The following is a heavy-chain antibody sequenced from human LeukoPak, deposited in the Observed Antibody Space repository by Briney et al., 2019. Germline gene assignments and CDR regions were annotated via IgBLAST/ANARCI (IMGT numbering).Heavy chain of an antibody. D-gene: IGHD1-14*01. CDR2: ITGSGGTS. V-gene: IGHV3-23*01. CDR3: AKDLIAGPPDYFDY. J-gene: IGHJ4*02. Sequence: GRSLRLSCAASGFTFSSYGMHWVRQAPGKGLEWVSAITGSGGTSWYADSVKGRFTLSSDNSKNTLYLQMNSLRAEDTAVYYCAKDLIAGPPDYFDYWGQGTLVTVSS. CDR1: GFTFSSYG.